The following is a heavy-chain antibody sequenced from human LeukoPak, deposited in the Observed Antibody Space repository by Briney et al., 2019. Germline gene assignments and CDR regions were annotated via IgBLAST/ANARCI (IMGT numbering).Heavy chain of an antibody. V-gene: IGHV1-69*05. CDR1: GGTFSRYA. CDR2: IIPIFGTA. CDR3: AYSADSSGYLD. Sequence: SVKVSCKASGGTFSRYAISWGRQAPGQGLEWMGGIIPIFGTANYAQKFQGRVTITTDESTSTAYMELSSLRSEDTAVYYCAYSADSSGYLDWGQGTLVTVSS. J-gene: IGHJ4*02. D-gene: IGHD3-22*01.